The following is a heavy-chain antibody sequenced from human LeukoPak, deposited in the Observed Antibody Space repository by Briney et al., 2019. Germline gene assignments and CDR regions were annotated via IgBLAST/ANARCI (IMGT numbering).Heavy chain of an antibody. V-gene: IGHV1-8*03. J-gene: IGHJ3*02. Sequence: GASVKVSCKASGYTFTSYDINWVRQATGQGLEWMGWMNPNSGNTGYAQKFQGRVTITRNTSISTAYMELSSLRSEDTAVYYCARGRGYYGSGSPINAFDIWGQGTMVTVSS. CDR1: GYTFTSYD. D-gene: IGHD3-10*01. CDR3: ARGRGYYGSGSPINAFDI. CDR2: MNPNSGNT.